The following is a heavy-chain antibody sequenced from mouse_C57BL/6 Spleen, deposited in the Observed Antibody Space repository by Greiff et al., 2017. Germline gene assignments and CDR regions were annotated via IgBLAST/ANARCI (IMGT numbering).Heavy chain of an antibody. CDR3: TRTEYDGSSYAYFDY. J-gene: IGHJ2*01. V-gene: IGHV1-15*01. D-gene: IGHD1-1*01. Sequence: QVQLKQSGAELVRPGASVTLSCKASGYTFTDYEMHWVKQTPVHGLEWIGAIDPETGGTAYNQKFKGKAILTADKSSSTTYMERRSLTSEDSAVYYCTRTEYDGSSYAYFDYWGQGTTLTVSS. CDR2: IDPETGGT. CDR1: GYTFTDYE.